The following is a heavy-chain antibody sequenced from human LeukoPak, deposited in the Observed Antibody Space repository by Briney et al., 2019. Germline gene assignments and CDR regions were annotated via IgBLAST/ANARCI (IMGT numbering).Heavy chain of an antibody. J-gene: IGHJ6*03. D-gene: IGHD3-22*01. Sequence: GGSLRLSCAASGFTFSSYPMSWVRQAPGRGLEWVSVISANSGATYYADSVKGRFTISRDNSKNTLYLQMNSLRAEDTAVYYCAFGGYYDSSGYYFSYYYYMDVWGKGTTV. CDR2: ISANSGAT. CDR3: AFGGYYDSSGYYFSYYYYMDV. CDR1: GFTFSSYP. V-gene: IGHV3-23*01.